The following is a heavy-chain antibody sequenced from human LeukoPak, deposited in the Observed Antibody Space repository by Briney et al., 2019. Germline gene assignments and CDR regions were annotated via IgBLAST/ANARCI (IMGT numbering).Heavy chain of an antibody. CDR2: ISYDGSNK. V-gene: IGHV3-30-3*01. CDR3: ARDRTVLRFLEWSFQFDY. J-gene: IGHJ4*02. CDR1: GFTFSSYA. Sequence: GGPLRLSCAASGFTFSSYAMHWVRQAPGKGLEWVAVISYDGSNKYYADSVKGRFTISRDNSKNTLYLQMNSLRAEDTAVYYCARDRTVLRFLEWSFQFDYWGQGTLVTVSS. D-gene: IGHD3-3*01.